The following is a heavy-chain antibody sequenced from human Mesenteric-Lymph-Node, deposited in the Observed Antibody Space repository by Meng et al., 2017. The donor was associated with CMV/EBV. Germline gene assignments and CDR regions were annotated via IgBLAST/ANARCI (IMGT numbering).Heavy chain of an antibody. J-gene: IGHJ5*02. CDR1: GYTFTSYG. V-gene: IGHV1-18*01. D-gene: IGHD6-13*01. CDR2: ISAYNGNT. CDR3: ARAEMAAAGTGISRWFDP. Sequence: ASVKVSCKASGYTFTSYGISWVRQAPGQGLEWMGWISAYNGNTNYAQKLQGRVTMTTDTSTSTAYKELSSLRTEDTAVYYCARAEMAAAGTGISRWFDPWGQGTLVTVSS.